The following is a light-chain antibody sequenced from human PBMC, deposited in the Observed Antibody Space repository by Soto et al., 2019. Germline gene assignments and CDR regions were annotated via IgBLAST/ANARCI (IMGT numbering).Light chain of an antibody. CDR1: SSNIGAGHD. CDR2: RNN. Sequence: QSVRTQPPSVSGAPGQRVTISCTGSSSNIGAGHDVHWYQQRPGTAPKLLIYRNNNRPSGVPDRFSGSTSGTSASLAITGLQAEDETDYHCQSYDSILSGAVFGGRTKGTVL. CDR3: QSYDSILSGAV. J-gene: IGLJ3*02. V-gene: IGLV1-40*01.